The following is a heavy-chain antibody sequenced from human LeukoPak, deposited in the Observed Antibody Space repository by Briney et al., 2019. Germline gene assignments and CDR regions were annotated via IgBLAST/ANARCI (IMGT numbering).Heavy chain of an antibody. Sequence: QPGGSLRLSCAASGFIFRDYDMDWVRQAPGKGLEWVGNISYDGSKRYYAESMEGRFTISRDSSKNTLYLQMNSLRAEDTAVYYCANLLDVLTGYDYWGQGILVTVSP. CDR2: ISYDGSKR. CDR3: ANLLDVLTGYDY. V-gene: IGHV3-30*02. D-gene: IGHD3-9*01. CDR1: GFIFRDYD. J-gene: IGHJ4*02.